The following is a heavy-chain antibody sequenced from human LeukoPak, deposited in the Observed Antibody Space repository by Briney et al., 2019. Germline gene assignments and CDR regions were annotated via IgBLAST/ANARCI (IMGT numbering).Heavy chain of an antibody. Sequence: GGSLRLSCAASGFTFSSYAMHWVRQAPSKGLEWVAVISYDGSNKYYADSVKGRFTISRDNSKNTLYLQMNSLRAEDTAVYYCARMILGYFDYWGQGALVTVSS. CDR2: ISYDGSNK. V-gene: IGHV3-30-3*01. J-gene: IGHJ4*02. D-gene: IGHD3-16*01. CDR3: ARMILGYFDY. CDR1: GFTFSSYA.